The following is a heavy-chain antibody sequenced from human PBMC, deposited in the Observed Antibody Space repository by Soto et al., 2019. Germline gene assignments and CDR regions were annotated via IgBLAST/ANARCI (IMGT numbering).Heavy chain of an antibody. J-gene: IGHJ6*02. CDR3: ATEQFLQEYYYDSSGNYGMDV. CDR1: GYTLTELS. V-gene: IGHV1-24*01. Sequence: ASVKVSCKVSGYTLTELSMHWVRQAPGKGLEWMGGFDPEDGETIYAQKFQGRVTMTEDTSTDTVYMELSSLRSEDTAVYYCATEQFLQEYYYDSSGNYGMDVWG. D-gene: IGHD3-22*01. CDR2: FDPEDGET.